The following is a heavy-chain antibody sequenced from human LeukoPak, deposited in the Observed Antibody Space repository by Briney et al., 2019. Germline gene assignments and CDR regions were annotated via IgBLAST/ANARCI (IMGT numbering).Heavy chain of an antibody. J-gene: IGHJ3*02. CDR1: GFTFSSDA. CDR2: ISGSGGST. Sequence: GGSLRLSCAASGFTFSSDAMSWVRQAPGKGLEWVSAISGSGGSTYYADSVKGRFTISRDNSKNTLYLQMNSLRAEDTAVYYCASPRMAYCSSTSCLDAFDIWGQGTMVTVSS. V-gene: IGHV3-23*01. CDR3: ASPRMAYCSSTSCLDAFDI. D-gene: IGHD2-2*01.